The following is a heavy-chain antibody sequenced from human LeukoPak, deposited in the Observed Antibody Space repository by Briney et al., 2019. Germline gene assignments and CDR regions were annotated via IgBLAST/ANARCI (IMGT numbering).Heavy chain of an antibody. CDR2: IRSKAYGGTT. D-gene: IGHD2-2*02. CDR3: TTTVVVPAAIRGVIDY. Sequence: PGGSLRLSCTAPGFTFGDYAMSWVRQAPGKGLEWVGFIRSKAYGGTTEYAASVKGRFTISRDDSKSIAYLQMNSLKTEDTAVYYCTTTVVVPAAIRGVIDYWGQGTLVTVSS. V-gene: IGHV3-49*04. J-gene: IGHJ4*02. CDR1: GFTFGDYA.